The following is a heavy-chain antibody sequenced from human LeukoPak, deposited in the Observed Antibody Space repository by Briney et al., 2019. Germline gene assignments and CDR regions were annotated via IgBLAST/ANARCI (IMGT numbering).Heavy chain of an antibody. CDR3: ARATRLTDY. CDR1: GFTFSRFW. V-gene: IGHV3-7*01. Sequence: TGGSLRLSCAASGFTFSRFWMSWVRQAPGKGLEWVALIKDDGSEKSYVDSVNGRFTISRDNAKNSLYLEMNSLRAEDTAIYFCARATRLTDYWGQGTLVAVSS. D-gene: IGHD1-1*01. J-gene: IGHJ4*02. CDR2: IKDDGSEK.